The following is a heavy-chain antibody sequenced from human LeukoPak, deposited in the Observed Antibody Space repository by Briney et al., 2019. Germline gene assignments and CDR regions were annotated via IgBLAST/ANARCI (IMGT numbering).Heavy chain of an antibody. CDR2: ISGSGGST. D-gene: IGHD2-2*01. CDR1: GFTFSSYA. V-gene: IGHV3-23*01. Sequence: GGSLRLSCAASGFTFSSYAMTWVRQAPGKGLEWVSVISGSGGSTYYADSVKGRFTISRDNSKNTLYPQINSLRVEDTAVYYCVRYASQIRTTGFDPWGQGTLVTVSS. J-gene: IGHJ5*02. CDR3: VRYASQIRTTGFDP.